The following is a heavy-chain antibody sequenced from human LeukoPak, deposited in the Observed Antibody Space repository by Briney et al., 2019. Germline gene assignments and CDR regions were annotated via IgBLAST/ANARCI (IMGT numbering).Heavy chain of an antibody. J-gene: IGHJ4*02. CDR2: IYYSGDT. CDR1: GGSISSYY. CDR3: ARLKEGIDY. Sequence: PSETLSLTCNVSGGSISSYYWTWIRQPPGKGLEWIGYIYYSGDTNYNPSLKSRVTISVDTSKNQFSLKLSSVTAADTAVYYCARLKEGIDYWGQGTLVTVSS. D-gene: IGHD3-10*01. V-gene: IGHV4-59*01.